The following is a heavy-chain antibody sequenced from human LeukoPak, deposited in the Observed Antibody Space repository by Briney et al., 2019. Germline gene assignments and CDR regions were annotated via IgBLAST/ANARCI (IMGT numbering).Heavy chain of an antibody. J-gene: IGHJ5*02. D-gene: IGHD5-12*01. CDR3: ARDRPYSGYVDWFDP. CDR2: IYTSGST. Sequence: PSETLSLTCTVSGGSISSYYWSWIRQPAGKGLEWIGRIYTSGSTNYNPSLKSRATMSVDTSKNQFSLKLSSVTAADTAVYYCARDRPYSGYVDWFDPWGQGTLVTVSS. V-gene: IGHV4-4*07. CDR1: GGSISSYY.